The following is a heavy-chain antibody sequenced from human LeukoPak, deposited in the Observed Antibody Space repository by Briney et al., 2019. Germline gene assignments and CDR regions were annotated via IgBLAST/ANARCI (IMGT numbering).Heavy chain of an antibody. CDR2: INPNSGGT. J-gene: IGHJ4*02. CDR1: GYTFTGYY. V-gene: IGHV1-2*04. D-gene: IGHD3-22*01. Sequence: ASVKVSCKASGYTFTGYYMHWVRQAPGQGLEWMGWINPNSGGTNYAQKFQGWVTMTRDTSISTAYMELSRLRSDDTAVYYCARGVHPTYYDSSGYYCYFDYWGQGTLVTVSS. CDR3: ARGVHPTYYDSSGYYCYFDY.